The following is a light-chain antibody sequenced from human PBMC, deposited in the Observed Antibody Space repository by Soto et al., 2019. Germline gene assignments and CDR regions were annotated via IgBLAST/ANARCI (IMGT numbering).Light chain of an antibody. J-gene: IGLJ2*01. CDR1: SSDVGGYNY. Sequence: QAVLTQPPSASGSPGQSVTISCTGTSSDVGGYNYVSWYQQHPGKAPKLMISAVSKRPSGVPDRFSGSKSGNTASLTVSVLQAEDEADYYCSSFAGNNNLVFGGGTKLTVL. CDR2: AVS. V-gene: IGLV2-8*01. CDR3: SSFAGNNNLV.